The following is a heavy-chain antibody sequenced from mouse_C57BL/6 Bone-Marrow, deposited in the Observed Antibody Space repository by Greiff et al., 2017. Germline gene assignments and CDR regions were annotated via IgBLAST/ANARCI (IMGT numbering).Heavy chain of an antibody. V-gene: IGHV5-4*01. Sequence: EVKLVESGGGLVKPGGSLKLSCAASGFTFSSYAMSWVRQTPEQRLEWVATISDGGSYTYYPDNVKGRFTISRDNAKNNLYLQMSHLKSEDTAMYYCARDRDGYLYYYAMDYWGQGTSVTVSS. J-gene: IGHJ4*01. CDR1: GFTFSSYA. D-gene: IGHD2-3*01. CDR2: ISDGGSYT. CDR3: ARDRDGYLYYYAMDY.